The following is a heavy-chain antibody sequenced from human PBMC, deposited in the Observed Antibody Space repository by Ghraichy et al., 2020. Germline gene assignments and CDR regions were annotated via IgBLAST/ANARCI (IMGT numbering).Heavy chain of an antibody. D-gene: IGHD4-17*01. CDR2: IKQDGSEK. CDR1: GLTFSNYW. V-gene: IGHV3-7*01. J-gene: IGHJ4*02. Sequence: GGSLRLSCAASGLTFSNYWMSWVRQAPGKGLDWVANIKQDGSEKYYVDSVKGRFTISRDNTNNSLYLQMNSLRAEDTAVYHCARVGDYALKDWGQGTLVTVSS. CDR3: ARVGDYALKD.